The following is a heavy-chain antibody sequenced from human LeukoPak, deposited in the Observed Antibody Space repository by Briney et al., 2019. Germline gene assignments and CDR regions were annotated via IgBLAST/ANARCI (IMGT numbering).Heavy chain of an antibody. CDR3: ARGRVPVPGYPAGWFDP. CDR2: IIPNFGSA. V-gene: IGHV1-69*13. Sequence: ASVKVSCKASGGTFSSYAIHWVRQAPGQGLEWMGGIIPNFGSANYAQKFQGRVTITADESMSTAYMELSSLRSEDTAVYYCARGRVPVPGYPAGWFDPWGQGTLVTVSS. D-gene: IGHD1-1*01. J-gene: IGHJ5*02. CDR1: GGTFSSYA.